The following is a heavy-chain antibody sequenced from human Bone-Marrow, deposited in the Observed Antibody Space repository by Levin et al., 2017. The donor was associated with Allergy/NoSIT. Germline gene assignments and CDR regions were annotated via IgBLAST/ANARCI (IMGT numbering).Heavy chain of an antibody. V-gene: IGHV4-39*01. CDR3: ARHGYNYDFWNVYVGNTNYYAMDV. CDR2: MFYRGSS. J-gene: IGHJ6*02. CDR1: GGSISSDDYY. Sequence: SETLSLTCTVSGGSISSDDYYWGWIRQPPGKGLEWIASMFYRGSSYYNPSLKSRVIMSVDTSENQFSLRLSSVTAADTAVYYCARHGYNYDFWNVYVGNTNYYAMDVWGQGTTVTVSS. D-gene: IGHD3-3*01.